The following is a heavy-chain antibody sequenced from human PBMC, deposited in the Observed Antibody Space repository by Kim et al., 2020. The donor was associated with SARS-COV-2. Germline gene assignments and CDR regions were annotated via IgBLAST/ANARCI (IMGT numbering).Heavy chain of an antibody. CDR3: ATDRLTAARGAFDI. V-gene: IGHV1-24*01. J-gene: IGHJ3*02. D-gene: IGHD2-8*01. Sequence: APKFQGRVTMTEDTSTDTADMELSSLRSEDTAVYYCATDRLTAARGAFDIWGQGTMVTVSS.